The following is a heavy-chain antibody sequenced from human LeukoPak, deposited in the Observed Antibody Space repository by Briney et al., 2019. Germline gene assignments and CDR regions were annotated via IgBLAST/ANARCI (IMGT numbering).Heavy chain of an antibody. V-gene: IGHV3-53*01. CDR3: AKTVGGGYYDSSVEAPLDY. Sequence: HPGGSLRLSCAASGFTVSSSYMSWVRQAPGKGLEWVSVIYSGGNTYYADSVKGRFTISRDNSKNTLYLQMNILRAEDTAVYYCAKTVGGGYYDSSVEAPLDYWGQGTLVTVSS. D-gene: IGHD3-22*01. J-gene: IGHJ4*02. CDR1: GFTVSSSY. CDR2: IYSGGNT.